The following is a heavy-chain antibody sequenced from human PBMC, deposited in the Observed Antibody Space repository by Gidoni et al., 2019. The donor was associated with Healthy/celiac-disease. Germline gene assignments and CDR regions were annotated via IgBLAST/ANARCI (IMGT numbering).Heavy chain of an antibody. Sequence: QVQLVESGGGVVQPGRSLRLSCAASGFTFSSYGMHWVRQAPGKGLEWVAVIWYDGSNKYYADSVKGRFTISRDNSKNTLYLQMNSLRAEDTAVYYCASATGGLDYWGQGTLVTVSS. J-gene: IGHJ4*02. V-gene: IGHV3-33*01. CDR1: GFTFSSYG. D-gene: IGHD6-25*01. CDR3: ASATGGLDY. CDR2: IWYDGSNK.